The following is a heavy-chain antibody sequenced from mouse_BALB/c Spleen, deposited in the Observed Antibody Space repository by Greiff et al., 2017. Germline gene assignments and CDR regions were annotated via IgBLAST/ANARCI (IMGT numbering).Heavy chain of an antibody. CDR3: TKEPMDY. V-gene: IGHV1-69*02. Sequence: QVQLKQPGAELVRPGASVKLSCKASGYTFTSYWINWVKQRPGQGLEWIGNIYPSDSYTNYNQKFKDKATLTVDKSSSTAYMQLSSPTSEDSAVYYCTKEPMDYWGQGTSVTVSS. CDR1: GYTFTSYW. J-gene: IGHJ4*01. CDR2: IYPSDSYT.